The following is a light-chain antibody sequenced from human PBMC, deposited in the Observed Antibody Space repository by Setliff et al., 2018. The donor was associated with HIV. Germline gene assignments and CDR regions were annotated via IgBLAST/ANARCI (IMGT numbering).Light chain of an antibody. CDR1: SSDVGRYNY. J-gene: IGLJ1*01. Sequence: QSVLTQPASVSGSPGQSITISCTGTSSDVGRYNYVSWYQQHPGKAPKLMIYEVSNRPSGISNRFSGSKSGNTASLTISGLQAEDEADYYCSSYRSGNTLVFGTGTKVTVL. V-gene: IGLV2-14*01. CDR2: EVS. CDR3: SSYRSGNTLV.